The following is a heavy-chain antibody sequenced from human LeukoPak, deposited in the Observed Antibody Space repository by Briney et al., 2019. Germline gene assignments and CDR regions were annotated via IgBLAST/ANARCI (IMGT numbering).Heavy chain of an antibody. V-gene: IGHV3-9*01. CDR3: AKGDGIVVVVAALDY. CDR1: GFTFDDYA. D-gene: IGHD2-15*01. Sequence: GGSLRLSCAASGFTFDDYAMHWVRQAPGKGLEWVSGISWNSGSIGYADSVKGRFTISRDNAKNSLYLQMNSLRAEDTALYYCAKGDGIVVVVAALDYWGQGTLVTVSS. J-gene: IGHJ4*02. CDR2: ISWNSGSI.